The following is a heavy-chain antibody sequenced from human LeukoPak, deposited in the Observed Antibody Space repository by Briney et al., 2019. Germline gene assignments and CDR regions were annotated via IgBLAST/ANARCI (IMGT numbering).Heavy chain of an antibody. Sequence: PSETLSLTCTVSGGSISSGGYYWSWIRQPPGKGLEWIGYIYYSGSTNYNPSLKSRVTISVDTSKNQFSLKLSSVTAADTAVYYCARHQAVAANVYFDYWGQGTLVTVSS. CDR1: GGSISSGGYY. D-gene: IGHD6-19*01. CDR3: ARHQAVAANVYFDY. J-gene: IGHJ4*02. CDR2: IYYSGST. V-gene: IGHV4-61*08.